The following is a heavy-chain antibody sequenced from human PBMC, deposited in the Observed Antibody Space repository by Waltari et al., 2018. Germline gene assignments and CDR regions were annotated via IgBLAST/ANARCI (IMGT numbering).Heavy chain of an antibody. D-gene: IGHD1-7*01. V-gene: IGHV1-69-2*01. CDR1: GYSFTDYY. J-gene: IGHJ4*02. CDR2: IDPEDGET. CDR3: ARTTTIKSLDY. Sequence: EVQLVQSGAEVKKPGATVQISCKAYGYSFTDYYMHWVQQAPGKGLEWVGRIDPEDGETKYAEKFQGRATITADTSIDTAYMELSSLRSEDTAIFYCARTTTIKSLDYWGQGTLVTVSS.